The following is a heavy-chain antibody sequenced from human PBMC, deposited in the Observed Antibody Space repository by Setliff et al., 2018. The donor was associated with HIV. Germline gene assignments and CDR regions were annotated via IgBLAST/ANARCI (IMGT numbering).Heavy chain of an antibody. V-gene: IGHV4-61*02. J-gene: IGHJ4*02. D-gene: IGHD1-26*01. CDR3: ARYWGSYPEHFDY. CDR1: GDSVSSVHYY. Sequence: SETLSLTCSVSGDSVSSVHYYWGWIRQPAGKGLEWIGRVYTTGTTYYKSSLKSRVTIAADTPKNQVSLNLRAVTAADTAVYYCARYWGSYPEHFDYWGQGTLVTVSS. CDR2: VYTTGTT.